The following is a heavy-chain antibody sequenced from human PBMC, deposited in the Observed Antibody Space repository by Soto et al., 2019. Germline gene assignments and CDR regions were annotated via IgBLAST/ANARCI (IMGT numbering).Heavy chain of an antibody. V-gene: IGHV1-58*02. CDR3: AADRYDSSGYGY. D-gene: IGHD3-22*01. CDR2: INAGSGNT. J-gene: IGHJ4*02. Sequence: SVKVSCKASGYTFTSYAMQWVRQARGQSLEWIGWINAGSGNTNYSQKFQERVTITRDMSTSTAYMELSSLRSEDTAVYYCAADRYDSSGYGYWGQGTLVTV. CDR1: GYTFTSYA.